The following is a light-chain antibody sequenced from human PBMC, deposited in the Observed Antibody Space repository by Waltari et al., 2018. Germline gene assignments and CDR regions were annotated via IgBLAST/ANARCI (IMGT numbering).Light chain of an antibody. V-gene: IGLV4-69*01. CDR1: SGHSTYA. CDR3: QTWDTDSYVI. CDR2: LNTDGSH. J-gene: IGLJ2*01. Sequence: QLVLTQSPSASASLGASVKPTCPLSSGHSTYAIAWHQQQPEKGPRYLMKLNTDGSHNEGDGIPDRFSGSSSGAERYLTISSLQSGDEADYYCQTWDTDSYVIFGGGTKLTVL.